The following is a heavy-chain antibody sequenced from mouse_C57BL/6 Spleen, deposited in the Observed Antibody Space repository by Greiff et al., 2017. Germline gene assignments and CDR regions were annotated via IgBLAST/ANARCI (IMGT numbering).Heavy chain of an antibody. D-gene: IGHD1-1*01. CDR2: IDPSDSYT. J-gene: IGHJ1*03. V-gene: IGHV1-59*01. Sequence: QVQLQQSGAELVRPGTSVKLSCKASGYTFTSYWMHWVKQRPGQGLEWIGVIDPSDSYTNYNQKFKGKATLTVDTSSSTAYMQLSSLTSEDSAVYYCARGITTVVAWYFDVWGTGTTVTVAS. CDR1: GYTFTSYW. CDR3: ARGITTVVAWYFDV.